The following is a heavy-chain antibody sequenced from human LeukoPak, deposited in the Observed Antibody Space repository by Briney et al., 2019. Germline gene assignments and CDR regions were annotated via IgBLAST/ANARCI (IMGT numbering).Heavy chain of an antibody. V-gene: IGHV1-18*01. J-gene: IGHJ4*02. Sequence: VASVKVSCKASGYTFNSYDISWVRQAPGQGLEWMAWISTYNGNTNYALKVQGRATMTTDTSTSTAYMEMRSLRSDDTAVYYCARVLRYDFWSAYYFGYWGQGTLVTVSS. CDR2: ISTYNGNT. CDR3: ARVLRYDFWSAYYFGY. D-gene: IGHD3-3*01. CDR1: GYTFNSYD.